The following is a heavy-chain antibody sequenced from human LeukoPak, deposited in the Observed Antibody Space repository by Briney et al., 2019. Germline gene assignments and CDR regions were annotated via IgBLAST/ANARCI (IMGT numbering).Heavy chain of an antibody. V-gene: IGHV3-9*01. CDR2: LSWHSGSI. J-gene: IGHJ4*02. CDR3: AKETKVGENLYYFDY. CDR1: GFKFA. D-gene: IGHD1-26*01. Sequence: PGRSLRLSCVASGFKFAMHWVRQAPGRGQGGAPGLSWHSGSIGYADSVKGRFIISRDNAKNSLYLEMNSLRPEDSALYYCAKETKVGENLYYFDYWGRGTLVTVSS.